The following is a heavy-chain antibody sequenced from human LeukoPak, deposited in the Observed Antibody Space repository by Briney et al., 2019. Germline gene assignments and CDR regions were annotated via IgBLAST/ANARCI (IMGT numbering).Heavy chain of an antibody. CDR2: IKQDGSEK. Sequence: PGRSLRLSCAASGFTFSSYWMSWVRQAPGKGLEWVANIKQDGSEKYYVDSVKGRFTISRDNAKNSLYLLMNSLRAEDTAVYYCARAEAVAGTNMDVWGKGTTVTISS. J-gene: IGHJ6*03. V-gene: IGHV3-7*01. CDR1: GFTFSSYW. CDR3: ARAEAVAGTNMDV. D-gene: IGHD6-19*01.